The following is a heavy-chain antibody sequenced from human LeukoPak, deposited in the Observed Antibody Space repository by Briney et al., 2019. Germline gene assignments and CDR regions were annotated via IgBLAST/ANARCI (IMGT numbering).Heavy chain of an antibody. CDR3: ARSWGGRRVGLRFDY. CDR2: INPNSGGT. CDR1: GYTFTGYY. J-gene: IGHJ4*02. D-gene: IGHD5-24*01. Sequence: ASVKVSCKASGYTFTGYYMHRVRQAPGQGLEWMGWINPNSGGTNYAQKFQGRVTMTRDTSTSTVYMELSSLRSEDTAVYYCARSWGGRRVGLRFDYWGQGTLVTVSS. V-gene: IGHV1-2*02.